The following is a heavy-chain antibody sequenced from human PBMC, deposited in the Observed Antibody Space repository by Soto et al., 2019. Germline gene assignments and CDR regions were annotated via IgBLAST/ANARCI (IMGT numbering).Heavy chain of an antibody. J-gene: IGHJ6*02. CDR1: RGTFSSYA. CDR3: ARDPGINGEETIPYQAMDV. Sequence: SVKVSCKAPRGTFSSYAISWVRQAPGQGLEWMGGIIPIFGTTNYAQMFQGRVAMTADPATSTAYMELSSLRYEDTAMYYCARDPGINGEETIPYQAMDVWGQGTTVTVSS. CDR2: IIPIFGTT. D-gene: IGHD2-2*01. V-gene: IGHV1-69*13.